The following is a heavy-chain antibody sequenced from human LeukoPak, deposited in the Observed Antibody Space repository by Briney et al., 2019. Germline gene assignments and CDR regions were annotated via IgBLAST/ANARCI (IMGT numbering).Heavy chain of an antibody. CDR3: ARVVEYCGFWSGHKYYFDY. J-gene: IGHJ4*02. Sequence: ASVKVSCKASGYTFTSYGISWVRQAPGQGLEWMGWISAYNGNTNYAQKLQGRVTMTTDTSTSTAYMELRSLRSDDTAVYYCARVVEYCGFWSGHKYYFDYWGQGTLVTVSS. D-gene: IGHD3-3*01. V-gene: IGHV1-18*01. CDR1: GYTFTSYG. CDR2: ISAYNGNT.